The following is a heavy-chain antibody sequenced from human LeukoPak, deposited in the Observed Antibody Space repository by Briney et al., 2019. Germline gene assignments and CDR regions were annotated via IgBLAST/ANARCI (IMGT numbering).Heavy chain of an antibody. V-gene: IGHV1-2*02. CDR1: GYSFTGYY. D-gene: IGHD5-24*01. CDR3: ARVMAATVDY. J-gene: IGHJ4*02. Sequence: ASVKVSCKASGYSFTGYYIHWVRQAPGQGLEWMGWINPNSGGTNYAQKFQGRVTMTGDTSISTAYMELSRLRSDDTAVYYCARVMAATVDYWGQGTLVTVSS. CDR2: INPNSGGT.